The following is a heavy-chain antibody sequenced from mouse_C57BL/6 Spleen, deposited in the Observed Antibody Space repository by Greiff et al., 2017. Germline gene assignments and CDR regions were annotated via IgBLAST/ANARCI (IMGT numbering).Heavy chain of an antibody. J-gene: IGHJ4*01. V-gene: IGHV10-1*01. CDR3: VRTEGFYDYDSYAMDY. D-gene: IGHD2-4*01. Sequence: HLVESGGGLVQPKGSLKLSCAASGFSFNTYAMNWVRQAPGKGLEWVARIRSKSNNYATYYADSVKDRFTISRDDSESMLYLQMNNLKTEDTAMYYCVRTEGFYDYDSYAMDYWGQGTSVTVSS. CDR1: GFSFNTYA. CDR2: IRSKSNNYAT.